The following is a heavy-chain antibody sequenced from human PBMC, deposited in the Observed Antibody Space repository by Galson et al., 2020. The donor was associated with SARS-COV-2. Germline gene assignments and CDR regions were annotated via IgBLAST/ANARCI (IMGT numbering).Heavy chain of an antibody. Sequence: ETSETLSLTCTVSGGSISSGGYYWSWIRPHPGKGLECIGYIYYSGSTYYNPSLKSRLTISVDTSKNQFSLKLSSVTAADTALYYCARGAERSSGLWCHFDYWGQGTLVTVSS. D-gene: IGHD3-22*01. V-gene: IGHV4-31*03. J-gene: IGHJ4*02. CDR2: IYYSGST. CDR3: ARGAERSSGLWCHFDY. CDR1: GGSISSGGYY.